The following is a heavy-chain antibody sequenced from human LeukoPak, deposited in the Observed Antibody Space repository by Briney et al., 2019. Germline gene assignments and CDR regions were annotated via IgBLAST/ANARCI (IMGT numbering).Heavy chain of an antibody. Sequence: PGRSLRLSCAASGFAFSSYAIHWVRQAPGKGLEWVAVISYDESNKYYADSVKGRFTISRENSKNTAYLQMNSLRAEDTAVYYCAKWKYSNSGIDDYWGQGTLVTVSS. J-gene: IGHJ4*02. D-gene: IGHD6-6*01. CDR3: AKWKYSNSGIDDY. V-gene: IGHV3-30*04. CDR2: ISYDESNK. CDR1: GFAFSSYA.